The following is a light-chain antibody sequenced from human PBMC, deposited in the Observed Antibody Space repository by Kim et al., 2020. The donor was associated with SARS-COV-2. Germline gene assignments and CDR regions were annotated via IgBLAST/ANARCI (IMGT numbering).Light chain of an antibody. CDR3: CSFASSGTWV. J-gene: IGLJ3*02. Sequence: QSALTQPASVSESPGQSITISCTGSSSDVSDYKYVSWYQQHPGKAPKLMIFDVTKRPSGVSNRFSGSKSDNSASLTISGLQAEDEADYYCCSFASSGTWVFGGGTQLTVL. V-gene: IGLV2-14*03. CDR2: DVT. CDR1: SSDVSDYKY.